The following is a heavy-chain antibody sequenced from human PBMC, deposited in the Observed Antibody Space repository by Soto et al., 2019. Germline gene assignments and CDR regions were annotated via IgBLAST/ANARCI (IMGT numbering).Heavy chain of an antibody. J-gene: IGHJ4*02. CDR2: IYPGDSDT. CDR3: ARKDIAGNSVEF. CDR1: GYSFTTYW. Sequence: PGESLKISCKASGYSFTTYWIGWVRQMPGKGLEWMGIIYPGDSDTRYSPSFQGQVTISADKSISTAYLQWSSLKASDSAMFYCARKDIAGNSVEFWGQGAMVTVSS. V-gene: IGHV5-51*01. D-gene: IGHD6-13*01.